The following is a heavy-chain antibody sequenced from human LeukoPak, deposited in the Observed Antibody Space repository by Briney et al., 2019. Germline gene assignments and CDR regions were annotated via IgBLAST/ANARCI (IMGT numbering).Heavy chain of an antibody. CDR1: GCTFDDYG. J-gene: IGHJ3*02. D-gene: IGHD6-13*01. Sequence: PGGSLRLSCAASGCTFDDYGMSWVRQAPGKGLEWVSGINWNGGSTGYADSVKGRFTISRDNAKNSLYLQMNSLRAEDAALYHCARVRIAALGGDAFDIWGQGTMVTVSS. CDR3: ARVRIAALGGDAFDI. V-gene: IGHV3-20*01. CDR2: INWNGGST.